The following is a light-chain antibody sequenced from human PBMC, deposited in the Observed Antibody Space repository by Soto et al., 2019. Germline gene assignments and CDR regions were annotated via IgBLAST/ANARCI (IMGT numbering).Light chain of an antibody. CDR3: QHYGSLSWT. Sequence: IVLTQSPGTLSLSPGERATLSCRAGQNVDSNYLAWYQQKPGQAPRIIIFGASGRATGIPDRFSGSGSGTDFTLTISRLEPEDFAVYYCQHYGSLSWTFGQGTKVDIK. CDR2: GAS. V-gene: IGKV3-20*01. J-gene: IGKJ1*01. CDR1: QNVDSNY.